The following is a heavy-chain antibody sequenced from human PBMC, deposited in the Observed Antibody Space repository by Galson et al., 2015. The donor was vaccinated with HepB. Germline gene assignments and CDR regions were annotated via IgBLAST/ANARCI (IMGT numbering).Heavy chain of an antibody. CDR2: IKQDGSEK. CDR3: ARGRGD. D-gene: IGHD3-10*01. J-gene: IGHJ4*02. CDR1: GFSFSSSW. V-gene: IGHV3-7*03. Sequence: SLRLSCAASGFSFSSSWMSWVRQAPGKGLEWVASIKQDGSEKYYVDSVKGRFTISRDNAKNSLFLQMNSLRAEDTAVYYCARGRGDWGQGTLVTVSS.